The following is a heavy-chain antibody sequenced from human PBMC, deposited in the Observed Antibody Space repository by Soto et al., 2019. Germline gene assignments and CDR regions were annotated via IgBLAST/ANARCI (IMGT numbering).Heavy chain of an antibody. CDR1: GFSLSTSGVG. D-gene: IGHD3-22*01. CDR3: AHYDSSAYYTIYYFDH. J-gene: IGHJ4*02. V-gene: IGHV2-5*01. CDR2: IYWNDDE. Sequence: SGPTLVNPTQTLTLTCTFSGFSLSTSGVGVGWIRRPAGKALEWLALIYWNDDERYSPSLKSRLTITKDTSKNQVVLTMTNMDPVDTATYYCAHYDSSAYYTIYYFDHWGQGTLVTVSS.